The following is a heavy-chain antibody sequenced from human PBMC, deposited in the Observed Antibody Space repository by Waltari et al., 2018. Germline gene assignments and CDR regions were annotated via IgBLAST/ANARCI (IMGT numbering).Heavy chain of an antibody. J-gene: IGHJ5*02. CDR1: GDSISRSSYY. Sequence: QVQLQESGPGLVKPSETLSLTCTVSGDSISRSSYYWGWIRPTPGKGLEWIGGIFYSGVTCYNPSLRRRVPISRETSKTQFSLKVTSVTAADTAVYYCARKYHSSGYYFLGWFDPWGQGTLVTVSS. CDR2: IFYSGVT. V-gene: IGHV4-39*01. CDR3: ARKYHSSGYYFLGWFDP. D-gene: IGHD3-22*01.